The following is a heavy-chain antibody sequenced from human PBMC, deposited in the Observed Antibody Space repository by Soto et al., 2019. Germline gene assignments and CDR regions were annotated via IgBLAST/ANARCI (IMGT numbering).Heavy chain of an antibody. CDR1: GGSISSYY. J-gene: IGHJ4*02. D-gene: IGHD3-22*01. Sequence: QVQLQESGPGLVMPSETLSLTCTVSGGSISSYYWSWIRQPPGKGLEWIGYIYYSGSTNYNPSLKSRVTISVDTSKNQFSLKLSSVTAADTAVYYCASRSIHYYDSSGYYAHWGQGTLVTVSS. CDR3: ASRSIHYYDSSGYYAH. CDR2: IYYSGST. V-gene: IGHV4-59*01.